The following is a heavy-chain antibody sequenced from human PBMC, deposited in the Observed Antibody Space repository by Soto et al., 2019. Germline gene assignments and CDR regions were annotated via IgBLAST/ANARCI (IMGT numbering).Heavy chain of an antibody. D-gene: IGHD3-10*01. J-gene: IGHJ4*02. V-gene: IGHV4-39*01. CDR1: GGSISSSSYY. CDR2: IYYSGST. Sequence: SETLSLTCTVSGGSISSSSYYWGWIRQPPGKGLEWIGSIYYSGSTYYNPSLKSRVTISVDTSKNQFSLKLSSVTAADTAVYYCARLLLWFGELLWVDYWGQGTLVTVSS. CDR3: ARLLLWFGELLWVDY.